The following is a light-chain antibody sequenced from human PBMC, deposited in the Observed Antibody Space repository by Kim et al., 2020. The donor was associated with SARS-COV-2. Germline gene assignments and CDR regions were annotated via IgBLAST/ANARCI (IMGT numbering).Light chain of an antibody. CDR2: DTG. Sequence: PRGPVTLTCDSSTGPVTRCHFPYWFQQKPGQAPRTLIYDTGNRHSWTPARFSGSLLGGKAALTLSAAQAEDEADYYCLLSYSDSRVFGGGTQLTV. J-gene: IGLJ2*01. V-gene: IGLV7-46*01. CDR3: LLSYSDSRV. CDR1: TGPVTRCHF.